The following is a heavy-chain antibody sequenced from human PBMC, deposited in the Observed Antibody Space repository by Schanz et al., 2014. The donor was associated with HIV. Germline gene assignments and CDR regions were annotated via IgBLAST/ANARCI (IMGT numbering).Heavy chain of an antibody. J-gene: IGHJ6*02. CDR1: GFTFSSYA. V-gene: IGHV3-23*01. Sequence: EVQLLESGGGLVQPGGSLRLSCAASGFTFSSYAMSWVRQAPGKGLEWVSTISGSGAGTYYADSVKGRFTISRDNSKNTLYLQMNSLRAQDTAVYYCANTEYPYSSSSDYYYGMDVWGQGTTVTVSS. CDR3: ANTEYPYSSSSDYYYGMDV. CDR2: ISGSGAGT. D-gene: IGHD6-6*01.